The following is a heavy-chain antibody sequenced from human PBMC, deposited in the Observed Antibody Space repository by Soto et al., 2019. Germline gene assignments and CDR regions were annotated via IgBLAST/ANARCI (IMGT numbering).Heavy chain of an antibody. CDR3: VARRYCSGGTCPDYFDY. Sequence: QVQPVQSGAEVKKPGSSVKVSCKASGGSFSNYAISWVRQAPGQGLEWMGGIIPIFGTPNYAQKLQGRVTITADESTITAYMELSSLRSDDTAVYYCVARRYCSGGTCPDYFDYWGQGTLVIVSS. CDR2: IIPIFGTP. D-gene: IGHD2-15*01. CDR1: GGSFSNYA. V-gene: IGHV1-69*01. J-gene: IGHJ4*02.